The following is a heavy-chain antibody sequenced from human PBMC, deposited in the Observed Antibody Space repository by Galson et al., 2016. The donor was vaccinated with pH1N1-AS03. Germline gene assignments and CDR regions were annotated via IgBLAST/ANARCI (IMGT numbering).Heavy chain of an antibody. Sequence: SLRLSCAASGFTFTNAWMSWVRQAPGKGLEWVGRIKSKRDGGATECAGPVKGRFTISRDDSQNTLYLQMSSLKIEDTAMYYFTTMSQAAAPNWGQGTLVTVSS. CDR1: GFTFTNAW. CDR2: IKSKRDGGAT. D-gene: IGHD6-13*01. J-gene: IGHJ4*02. V-gene: IGHV3-15*01. CDR3: TTMSQAAAPN.